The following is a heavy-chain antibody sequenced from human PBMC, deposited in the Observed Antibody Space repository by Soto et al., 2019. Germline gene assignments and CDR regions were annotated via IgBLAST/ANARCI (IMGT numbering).Heavy chain of an antibody. D-gene: IGHD2-2*01. CDR3: VKWSYCTSSNCGDFGYYYYDMDV. Sequence: EVQLVESGGGLVQPGGSLRLSCSASGLSFSDYAMHWVRQAPGKGLEYVSVISNNGDSTYYADSVEGRFTVSRDNSKNTLYLQMSSLRAEDTAVYYCVKWSYCTSSNCGDFGYYYYDMDVWGQGTTVTVSS. J-gene: IGHJ6*02. V-gene: IGHV3-64D*06. CDR2: ISNNGDST. CDR1: GLSFSDYA.